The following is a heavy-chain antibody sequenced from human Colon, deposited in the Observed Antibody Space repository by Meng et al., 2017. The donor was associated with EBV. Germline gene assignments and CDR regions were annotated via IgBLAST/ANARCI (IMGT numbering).Heavy chain of an antibody. CDR1: GGSINSGDYY. CDR3: ARNYYFDY. J-gene: IGHJ4*02. V-gene: IGHV4-30-4*01. Sequence: QGRLKVSGPGLVKPSQTRSLTCTVSGGSINSGDYYWSWIRQPPGKGLEWIGYIYYTGSTYYNPSLKSRVTISMDTSKNQFSLRLSSVTAADTAVYYCARNYYFDYWGQGTLVTVSS. CDR2: IYYTGST.